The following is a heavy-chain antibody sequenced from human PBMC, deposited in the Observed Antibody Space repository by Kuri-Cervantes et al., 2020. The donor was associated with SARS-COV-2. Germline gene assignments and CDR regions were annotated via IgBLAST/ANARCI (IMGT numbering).Heavy chain of an antibody. Sequence: SETLSLTCTVSGGSFINTDHYWTWIRQPPGKGLEWIGYIFYSGGTYYNPSLKSRVTISIDTSKSQFSLKLSSVTAADTAVYYCASALIRETTSPSGYSFAYWGQGTLVTVSS. CDR1: GGSFINTDHY. D-gene: IGHD1-26*01. J-gene: IGHJ4*02. V-gene: IGHV4-30-4*01. CDR2: IFYSGGT. CDR3: ASALIRETTSPSGYSFAY.